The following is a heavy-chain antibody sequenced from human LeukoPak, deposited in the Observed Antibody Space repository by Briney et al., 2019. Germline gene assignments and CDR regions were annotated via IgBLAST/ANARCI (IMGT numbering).Heavy chain of an antibody. D-gene: IGHD1-26*01. V-gene: IGHV3-48*03. CDR1: GFTFSSYE. CDR3: ASGSYSCDY. Sequence: GGSLRLSCAASGFTFSSYEMNWVRQAPGKGLEWVSYISSSGSTIYYADSVKGRFTISRDNAKNSLYLQMNSLRAEATAVYYCASGSYSCDYWGQGTLVTVSS. CDR2: ISSSGSTI. J-gene: IGHJ4*02.